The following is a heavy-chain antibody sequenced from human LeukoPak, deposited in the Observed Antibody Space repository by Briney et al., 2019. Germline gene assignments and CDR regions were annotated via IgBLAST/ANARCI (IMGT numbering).Heavy chain of an antibody. J-gene: IGHJ4*02. D-gene: IGHD1-14*01. CDR3: ARENSGEGFDY. V-gene: IGHV3-21*06. Sequence: TGGSLRLSCAASRFTFSSYSMNWVRQAPGKGLEWVSSISSSTIYIYDADSVKGRFTISRDNAKNTLYLEMNSLRAEDTATYYCARENSGEGFDYWSQGTLVTVSS. CDR2: ISSSTIYI. CDR1: RFTFSSYS.